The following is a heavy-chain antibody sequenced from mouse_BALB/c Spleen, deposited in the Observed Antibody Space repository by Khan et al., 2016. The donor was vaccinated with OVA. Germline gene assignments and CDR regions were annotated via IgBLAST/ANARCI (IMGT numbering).Heavy chain of an antibody. CDR3: ARGRDGAY. Sequence: QIQLVQSGPELKKPGETIKISCKASGYTFKNYGMIWVKQAPGKGLRWMGWINTYTGEPTYADDFKGRFAFSLETSDSTAYLQINNLKNEDTATDFWARGRDGAYWGQGTLVTVSA. V-gene: IGHV9-3-1*01. D-gene: IGHD3-3*01. CDR1: GYTFKNYG. CDR2: INTYTGEP. J-gene: IGHJ3*01.